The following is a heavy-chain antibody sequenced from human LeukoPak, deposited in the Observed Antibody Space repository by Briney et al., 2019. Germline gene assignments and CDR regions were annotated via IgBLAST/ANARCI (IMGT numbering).Heavy chain of an antibody. CDR2: IYTSGST. J-gene: IGHJ4*02. CDR1: GGSISSGSHY. D-gene: IGHD6-13*01. Sequence: KTSQTLSLTCTVSGGSISSGSHYWSWIRQPAGKGLEWIGRIYTSGSTNYNPSLKSRVTISVDTSKNQFSLKPSSVTAADTAVYYCARDFSSSWSSLDYWGQGTLVTVSS. V-gene: IGHV4-61*02. CDR3: ARDFSSSWSSLDY.